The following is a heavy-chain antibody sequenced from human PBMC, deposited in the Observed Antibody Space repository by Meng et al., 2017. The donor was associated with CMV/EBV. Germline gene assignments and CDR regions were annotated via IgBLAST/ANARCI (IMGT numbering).Heavy chain of an antibody. Sequence: GESLKISCAASGFTFSSYAMSWVRQAPGKGLEWVSVIYSGGSSTYYADSVKGRFTISRDNSKNTLYLQMNSLRAEDTAVYYCAKRSMILVVVDYWGQGTLVTVSS. J-gene: IGHJ4*02. CDR2: IYSGGSST. V-gene: IGHV3-23*03. D-gene: IGHD3-22*01. CDR1: GFTFSSYA. CDR3: AKRSMILVVVDY.